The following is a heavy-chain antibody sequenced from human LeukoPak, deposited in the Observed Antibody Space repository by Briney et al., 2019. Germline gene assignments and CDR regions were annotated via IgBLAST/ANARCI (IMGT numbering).Heavy chain of an antibody. Sequence: SETLSLTCTVSGGSISSYYWSWIRQPPGKGLEWIGYIYYSGSTNYNPSLKSRVTISVDTSKNQLSLKLSSVTAADTAVYYCARRVYGDFFDYWGQGTLVTVSS. CDR2: IYYSGST. D-gene: IGHD4-17*01. J-gene: IGHJ4*02. CDR3: ARRVYGDFFDY. CDR1: GGSISSYY. V-gene: IGHV4-59*01.